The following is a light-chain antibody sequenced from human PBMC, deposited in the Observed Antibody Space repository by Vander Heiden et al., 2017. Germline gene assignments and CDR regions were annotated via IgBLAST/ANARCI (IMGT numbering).Light chain of an antibody. J-gene: IGLJ2*01. CDR1: SGSIARSS. CDR3: QSYDSSNTYVV. V-gene: IGLV6-57*01. CDR2: EDT. Sequence: NFMLTQPHTVSASPGTTLTSSCTCRSGSIARSSGKWYQHRPGSSPTTVIYEDTQRRWGVPDRVSGSIDSSSNSASLTTSGLKTEEEADYYCQSYDSSNTYVVFGGGTKLTVL.